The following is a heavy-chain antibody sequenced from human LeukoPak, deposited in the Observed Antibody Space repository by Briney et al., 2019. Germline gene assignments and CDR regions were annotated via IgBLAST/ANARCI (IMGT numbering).Heavy chain of an antibody. CDR2: ISPDGTSK. V-gene: IGHV3-74*01. D-gene: IGHD1-26*01. Sequence: PGGSLRLSCAASGFTFRSYWMHWVRQAPGKGLVWVSRISPDGTSKSYADSVKGRFTISRDNAKNTLSLQMNSLRAEDTGLYYCARADGSHYGLKDYWGQGTLVTVTS. J-gene: IGHJ4*02. CDR3: ARADGSHYGLKDY. CDR1: GFTFRSYW.